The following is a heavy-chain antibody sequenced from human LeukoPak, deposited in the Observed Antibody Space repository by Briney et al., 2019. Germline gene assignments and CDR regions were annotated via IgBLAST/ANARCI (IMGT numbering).Heavy chain of an antibody. V-gene: IGHV3-48*04. CDR2: ISSSSSTI. D-gene: IGHD1-26*01. Sequence: GGSLRLSCAASGFTLSSYAMSWVRQAPGKGLEWVSYISSSSSTIYYADSVKGRFTISRDNAKNSLYLQMNSLRAEDTAVYYCARKVGATVDWGQGTLVTVSS. CDR3: ARKVGATVD. J-gene: IGHJ4*02. CDR1: GFTLSSYA.